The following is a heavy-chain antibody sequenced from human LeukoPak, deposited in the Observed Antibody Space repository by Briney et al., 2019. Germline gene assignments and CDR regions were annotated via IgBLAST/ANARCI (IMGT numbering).Heavy chain of an antibody. CDR2: IYYSGST. D-gene: IGHD3-9*01. V-gene: IGHV4-39*07. Sequence: SETLSLTCTVSGGSISSGSYYWGWIRQPPGKGLEWIGSIYYSGSTNYNPSLKSRVTISVDTSKNQFSLKLSSVTAADTAVYYCARSGLLLRYFDWLLYGFYYWGQGTLVTVSS. CDR1: GGSISSGSYY. CDR3: ARSGLLLRYFDWLLYGFYY. J-gene: IGHJ4*02.